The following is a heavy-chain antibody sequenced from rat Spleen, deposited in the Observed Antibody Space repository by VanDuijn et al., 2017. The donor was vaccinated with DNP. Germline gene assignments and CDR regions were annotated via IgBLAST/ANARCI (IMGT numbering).Heavy chain of an antibody. D-gene: IGHD1-11*01. CDR3: VRSDYGHYWYFDF. CDR2: VSSSGTT. J-gene: IGHJ1*01. V-gene: IGHV2-6*01. CDR1: GFSLTSYS. Sequence: QVQLKESGPGLVQPSQTLSLTCTVSGFSLTSYSVGWVRQSPEKGLEWIAAVSSSGTTYYNSPLESRLSISRDTSKSQVFLKMNSLQTEDTAIYFCVRSDYGHYWYFDFWGPGTMVTVSS.